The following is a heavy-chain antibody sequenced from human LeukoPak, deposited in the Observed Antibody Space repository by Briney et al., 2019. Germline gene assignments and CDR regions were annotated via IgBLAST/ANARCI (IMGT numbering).Heavy chain of an antibody. J-gene: IGHJ6*03. V-gene: IGHV3-21*01. CDR2: ISSSSSYI. CDR1: GFTFSSYS. CDR3: ARNTAAIVLRYFYFYMDV. D-gene: IGHD2-2*02. Sequence: GGSLRLSCAASGFTFSSYSMNWVRQAPGKGLEWVSSISSSSSYIYYADSVKGRFTISRDNAKNSLYLQMNSLRAEDTAVYYCARNTAAIVLRYFYFYMDVWGKGTTVTVSS.